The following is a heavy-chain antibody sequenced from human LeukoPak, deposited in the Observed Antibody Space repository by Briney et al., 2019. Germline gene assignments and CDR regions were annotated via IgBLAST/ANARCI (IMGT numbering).Heavy chain of an antibody. J-gene: IGHJ4*02. D-gene: IGHD6-25*01. CDR2: IIPIFGTA. CDR3: ARDGYPSSLYYFDY. V-gene: IGHV1-69*06. Sequence: SVKVSCKASGGTFSSYAISWVRQAPGQGLEWMGGIIPIFGTANYAQRFQGRVTITADKSTSTAYMELSSLRSEDTAVYYCARDGYPSSLYYFDYWGQGTLVTVSS. CDR1: GGTFSSYA.